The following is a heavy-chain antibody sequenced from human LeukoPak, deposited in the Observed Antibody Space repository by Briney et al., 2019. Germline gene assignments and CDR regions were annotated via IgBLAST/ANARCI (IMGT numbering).Heavy chain of an antibody. D-gene: IGHD2/OR15-2a*01. Sequence: PSETLSRTCAVYGVSLINYYWSWIRQSPGKGLEWIGDIDHSGGTSYNPVLRSRVTTSIDPSRNQFYLKINSVTASDTAVYYCAMVLWQSARPGPWDQGSLVTVSS. V-gene: IGHV4-34*01. J-gene: IGHJ5*02. CDR1: GVSLINYY. CDR2: IDHSGGT. CDR3: AMVLWQSARPGP.